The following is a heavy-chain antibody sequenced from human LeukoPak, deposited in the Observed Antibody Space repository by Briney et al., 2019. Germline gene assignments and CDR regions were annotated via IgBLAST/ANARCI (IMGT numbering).Heavy chain of an antibody. CDR2: ISWNSGSI. CDR3: AKDGYGSSGYKFQH. CDR1: GFTFDDYA. J-gene: IGHJ1*01. V-gene: IGHV3-9*01. D-gene: IGHD3-22*01. Sequence: PGRSLRLSCAASGFTFDDYAMHWVWQAPGKGLEWVSGISWNSGSIGYADSVKGRFTISRDNAKNSLYLQMNSLRAEDTALYYCAKDGYGSSGYKFQHWGQGTLVTVSS.